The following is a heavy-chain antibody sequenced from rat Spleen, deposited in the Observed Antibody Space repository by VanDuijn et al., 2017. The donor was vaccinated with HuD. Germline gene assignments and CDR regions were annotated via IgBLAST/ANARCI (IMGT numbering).Heavy chain of an antibody. J-gene: IGHJ2*01. V-gene: IGHV5-7*01. D-gene: IGHD2-1*01. CDR1: GFIFSDYY. CDR2: ISYDGLGT. CDR3: ARRYDFDY. Sequence: EVQLVESGGGLVQPGRSLKLSCAASGFIFSDYYLAWVRQAPTKGLEWVAIISYDGLGTYYRDSVKGRFTISRDNPKSTLYLQMDSLGSEDTATYYCARRYDFDYWGQGVMVTVSS.